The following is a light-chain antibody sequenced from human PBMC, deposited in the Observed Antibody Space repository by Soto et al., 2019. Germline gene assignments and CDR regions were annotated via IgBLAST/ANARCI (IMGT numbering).Light chain of an antibody. V-gene: IGKV1-39*01. J-gene: IGKJ1*01. CDR2: AAS. Sequence: DIQMTQSPSSLSASVGDRVTITCRASQGIRNDLAWYQQKPGIAPKLLIYAASSLQSGVPSRFSGSGSGTDFTLTISSLQPEDFATYYCQQSYSTPRTFGQGTKVDIK. CDR1: QGIRND. CDR3: QQSYSTPRT.